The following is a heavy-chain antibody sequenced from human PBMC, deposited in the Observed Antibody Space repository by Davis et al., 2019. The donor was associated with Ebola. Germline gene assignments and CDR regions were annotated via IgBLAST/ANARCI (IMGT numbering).Heavy chain of an antibody. CDR1: GFTFSNYG. CDR3: ARAQLRYFDWFWSVDAFDI. V-gene: IGHV3-30*03. CDR2: ISYDGSNK. Sequence: PGGSLRLSCAGSGFTFSNYGMYWVRQAPGKGLEWVAVISYDGSNKYYADSVKGRFTISRDNSKNTLYLQMNSLRAEDTAVYYCARAQLRYFDWFWSVDAFDIWGQGTMVTVSS. D-gene: IGHD3-9*01. J-gene: IGHJ3*02.